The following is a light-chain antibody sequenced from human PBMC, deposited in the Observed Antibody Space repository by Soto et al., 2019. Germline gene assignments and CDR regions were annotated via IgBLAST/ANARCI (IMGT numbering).Light chain of an antibody. Sequence: QSALTQPASVSGSPGQSITISCTGTSSDVGGYNFVSWFQHHPGKAPKVMIYEVSFRPSGVSNRFSGSKSGNTASLTISGLQAEDEADYFCTSFTSDNLYVFGTGTKLTVL. J-gene: IGLJ1*01. CDR2: EVS. CDR1: SSDVGGYNF. CDR3: TSFTSDNLYV. V-gene: IGLV2-14*01.